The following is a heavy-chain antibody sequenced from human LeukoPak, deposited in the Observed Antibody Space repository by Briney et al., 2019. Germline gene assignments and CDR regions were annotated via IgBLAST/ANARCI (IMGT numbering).Heavy chain of an antibody. CDR1: GYTLTELS. CDR3: AFRLYYDFWSGNFDY. Sequence: ASVKVSCKVSGYTLTELSMHWVRQAPGKGLEWMGGFDPEDGETIYAQKFQGRVTMTEDTSTDTAYMELSSLRSEDTAVYYCAFRLYYDFWSGNFDYWGQGTPVTVSS. D-gene: IGHD3-3*01. J-gene: IGHJ4*02. CDR2: FDPEDGET. V-gene: IGHV1-24*01.